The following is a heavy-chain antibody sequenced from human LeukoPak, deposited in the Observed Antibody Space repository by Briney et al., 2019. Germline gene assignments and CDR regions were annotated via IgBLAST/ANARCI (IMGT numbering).Heavy chain of an antibody. CDR1: GGSISSSSSY. CDR3: ARLFRGYFDWLPMDY. CDR2: IYYSGST. Sequence: SETLSLTCTVSGGSISSSSSYWGWIRQPPGKGLEWIGSIYYSGSTYYNPSLKSRVTISVDTSKNQFSLKLSSVTAADTAVYYCARLFRGYFDWLPMDYWGQGTLVTVSS. V-gene: IGHV4-39*01. D-gene: IGHD3-9*01. J-gene: IGHJ4*02.